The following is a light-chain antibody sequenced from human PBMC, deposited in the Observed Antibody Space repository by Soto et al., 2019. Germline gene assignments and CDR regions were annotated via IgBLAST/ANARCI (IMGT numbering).Light chain of an antibody. CDR2: GAS. Sequence: EIVMTQSPATLSLSPGERATLSCRASQSVSSNLAWYQQKPGQAPRLLLYGASTRATGIPARFSGSGPGTEFTLTISSLQSEDFAVYYCQQYNTWPPITFGQGTRLEIK. CDR3: QQYNTWPPIT. CDR1: QSVSSN. J-gene: IGKJ5*01. V-gene: IGKV3-15*01.